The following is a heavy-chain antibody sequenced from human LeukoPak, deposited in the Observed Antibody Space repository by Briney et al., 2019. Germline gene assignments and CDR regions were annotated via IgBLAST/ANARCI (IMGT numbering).Heavy chain of an antibody. V-gene: IGHV1-46*01. CDR2: INPSGGST. CDR3: ARDLHRKYDSSGYRFDP. J-gene: IGHJ5*02. CDR1: GYTFTSYY. D-gene: IGHD3-22*01. Sequence: ASVKVSCKASGYTFTSYYMHWVRQAPGQGLEWMGIINPSGGSTSYAQKFQGRVTITADKSTSTAYMELSSLRSEDTAVYYCARDLHRKYDSSGYRFDPWGQGTLVTVSS.